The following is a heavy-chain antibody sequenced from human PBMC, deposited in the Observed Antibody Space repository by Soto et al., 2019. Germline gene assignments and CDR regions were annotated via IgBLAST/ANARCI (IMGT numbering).Heavy chain of an antibody. CDR2: INPNSGGT. CDR1: GYTFTGYY. CDR3: ARDPIAAAGEPFDY. J-gene: IGHJ4*02. D-gene: IGHD6-13*01. Sequence: ASVKVSCKASGYTFTGYYMHWVRQAPGQELEWMGWINPNSGGTNYAQKFQGRVTMTRDTSISTAYMELSRLRSDGTAVYYCARDPIAAAGEPFDYWGQGTLVTVSS. V-gene: IGHV1-2*02.